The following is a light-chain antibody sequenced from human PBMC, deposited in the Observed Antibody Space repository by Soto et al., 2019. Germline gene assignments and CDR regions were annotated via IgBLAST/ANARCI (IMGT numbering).Light chain of an antibody. CDR2: TAS. Sequence: DLQMTQSPSCVSASVGDRFTITCRASQGVSTWLAWYQQKQGKAPNXXIYTASSLQSGVPSRFSGSGYGTDFNLTISSLETEDYAVYHCQQYGNSPITFGQGTRLEIK. CDR3: QQYGNSPIT. CDR1: QGVSTW. J-gene: IGKJ5*01. V-gene: IGKV1-12*01.